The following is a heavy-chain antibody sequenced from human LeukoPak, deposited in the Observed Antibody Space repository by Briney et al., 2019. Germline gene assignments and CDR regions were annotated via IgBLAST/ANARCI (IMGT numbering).Heavy chain of an antibody. Sequence: PGESLKISCKASGYSFTSYWIGWVRQVPGKGPEWMGIIDPSDSETRYTPSFQGQVTISVDKSLTTAYLQWNSLKASDTAMYYCARQTAMGRSGDYWGQGTLVTVSS. CDR2: IDPSDSET. J-gene: IGHJ4*02. D-gene: IGHD5-18*01. V-gene: IGHV5-51*01. CDR1: GYSFTSYW. CDR3: ARQTAMGRSGDY.